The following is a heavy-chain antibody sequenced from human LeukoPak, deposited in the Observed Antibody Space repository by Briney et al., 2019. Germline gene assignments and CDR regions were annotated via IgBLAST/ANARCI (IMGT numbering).Heavy chain of an antibody. CDR1: GYTLTELS. Sequence: ASVKVSYKVSGYTLTELSMHWVRQAPGKGLEWMGGFDPEDGETIYAQKFQGRVTMTEDTSTDTAYMELSSLRSEDTAVYYCATNSREREYQLLYYDYWGQGTLVTVSS. CDR2: FDPEDGET. J-gene: IGHJ4*02. CDR3: ATNSREREYQLLYYDY. V-gene: IGHV1-24*01. D-gene: IGHD2-2*01.